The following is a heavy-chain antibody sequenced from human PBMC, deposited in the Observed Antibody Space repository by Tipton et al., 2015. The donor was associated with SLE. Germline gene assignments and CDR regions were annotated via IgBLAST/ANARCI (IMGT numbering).Heavy chain of an antibody. CDR1: GGSISSKY. CDR3: ARDGAIVARPGSFDY. CDR2: FSYSGGI. Sequence: TLSLTCSVSGGSISSKYWSWIRQAPGKGLEWIGYFSYSGGINYNPSLKSRVTISADTSKNQFSLKLSSVTAADTAVYFCARDGAIVARPGSFDYWGQGALVTVSS. V-gene: IGHV4-59*01. D-gene: IGHD6-6*01. J-gene: IGHJ4*02.